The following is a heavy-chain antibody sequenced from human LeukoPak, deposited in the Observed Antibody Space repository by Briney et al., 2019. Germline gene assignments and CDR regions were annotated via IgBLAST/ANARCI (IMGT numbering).Heavy chain of an antibody. CDR1: GFTFSDYY. Sequence: GGSLRLSCAASGFTFSDYYMSWIRQAPGKGLEWVSYISSSGSTIYYADSVKGRFTISRDNAKSSLYLQMNSLRAEDTAVYYCAREDITISGWFDPWGQGTLVTVSS. CDR2: ISSSGSTI. CDR3: AREDITISGWFDP. V-gene: IGHV3-11*04. J-gene: IGHJ5*02. D-gene: IGHD3-3*01.